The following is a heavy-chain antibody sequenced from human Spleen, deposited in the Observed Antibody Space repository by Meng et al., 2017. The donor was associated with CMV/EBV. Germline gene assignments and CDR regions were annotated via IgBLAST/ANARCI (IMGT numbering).Heavy chain of an antibody. J-gene: IGHJ4*02. CDR2: IYYSGST. V-gene: IGHV4-30-4*08. CDR3: ARDNSNYYYGSGSFD. D-gene: IGHD3-10*01. CDR1: GGSISSGDYY. Sequence: QVQLPESGPRLQKPSPTPFLTCTVFGGSISSGDYYWSWIRQPPGKGLEWIGYIYYSGSTYYNPSLKSRVTISVDTSKNQFSLKLSSVTAADTAVYYCARDNSNYYYGSGSFDWDQGTLVTVSS.